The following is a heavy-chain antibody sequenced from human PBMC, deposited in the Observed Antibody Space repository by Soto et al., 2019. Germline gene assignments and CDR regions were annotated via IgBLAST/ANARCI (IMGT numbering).Heavy chain of an antibody. CDR3: AGVPN. Sequence: QVQLVQSGAEVKKPGSSVKVSCQASGGSFSGQAVSWVRQAPGQGLEWLGGIIPIFRTTNYARKFQGRLTITADESTGTASMELTSLRSEDTFIYYCAGVPNWGQGTLVTVSS. CDR2: IIPIFRTT. CDR1: GGSFSGQA. V-gene: IGHV1-69*01. J-gene: IGHJ4*02.